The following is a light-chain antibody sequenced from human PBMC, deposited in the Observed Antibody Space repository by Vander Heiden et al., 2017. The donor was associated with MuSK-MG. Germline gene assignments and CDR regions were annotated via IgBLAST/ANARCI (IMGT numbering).Light chain of an antibody. Sequence: SSELTQDPAVSVALGQTVRITCQGDSLSSYYASWYQQKPGQAPVLVIFGKNKRPSGITYRVSGSSSENTASFTITGAPAEDEADYYCNYRDRSGNHLHVVFGGGTKLTVL. CDR1: SLSSYY. J-gene: IGLJ2*01. CDR2: GKN. CDR3: NYRDRSGNHLHVV. V-gene: IGLV3-19*01.